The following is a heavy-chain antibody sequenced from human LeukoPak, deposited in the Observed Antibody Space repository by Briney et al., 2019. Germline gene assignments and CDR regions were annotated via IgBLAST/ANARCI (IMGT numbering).Heavy chain of an antibody. J-gene: IGHJ4*02. D-gene: IGHD5-18*01. CDR2: ISSSSSTI. Sequence: GGSLRLSCAASGFTFSSYSMNWVRQAPGKGLEWVSYISSSSSTIYYADSVKGRFTISRDNSKNTLYLQMNSLRAEDTAVYYCASAGYSYGLPFDYWGQGTLVTVSS. V-gene: IGHV3-48*01. CDR3: ASAGYSYGLPFDY. CDR1: GFTFSSYS.